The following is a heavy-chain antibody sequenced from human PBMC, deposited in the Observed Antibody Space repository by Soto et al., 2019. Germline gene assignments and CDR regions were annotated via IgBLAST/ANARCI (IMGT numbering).Heavy chain of an antibody. Sequence: GGSLRLSCAASGFTFSSYGMHWVRQAPGKGLEWVAVISYDGSNPYYTDSVKGRFTISRDNSKNTLYLQMNSLRDEDTAIYYCAKDAGYSFGPHGLDVWGQGTTVTVS. D-gene: IGHD5-18*01. J-gene: IGHJ6*02. V-gene: IGHV3-30*18. CDR3: AKDAGYSFGPHGLDV. CDR1: GFTFSSYG. CDR2: ISYDGSNP.